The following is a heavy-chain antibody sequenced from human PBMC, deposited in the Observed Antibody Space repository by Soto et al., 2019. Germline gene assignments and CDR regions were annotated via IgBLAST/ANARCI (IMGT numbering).Heavy chain of an antibody. D-gene: IGHD3-10*02. CDR3: ARRVNVPSWYFDL. CDR2: INYSGTA. J-gene: IGHJ2*01. V-gene: IGHV4-39*01. Sequence: QVELQQSGPGLVKPSETLSLTCTVSGASISKTSSYWGWIRQPPGKGLEWIGSINYSGTAYYTPSLKSRVTISVDTSRNQFSLRLTSVTAADTAFYSCARRVNVPSWYFDLWGREKPVIVSS. CDR1: GASISKTSSY.